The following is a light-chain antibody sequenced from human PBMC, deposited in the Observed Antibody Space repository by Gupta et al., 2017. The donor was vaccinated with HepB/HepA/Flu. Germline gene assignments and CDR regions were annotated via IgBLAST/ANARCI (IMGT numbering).Light chain of an antibody. CDR2: GAS. Sequence: DIQMTQSPSPLSASVGDRVTITCRASQTINNFLHWYQQKPGKAPKLLIYGASSLQGGVPSRFSGSGSGTDFTLTITSLQPEDVAIYYCQQSYRRRTFGQGTRVEMK. CDR1: QTINNF. CDR3: QQSYRRRT. V-gene: IGKV1-39*01. J-gene: IGKJ1*01.